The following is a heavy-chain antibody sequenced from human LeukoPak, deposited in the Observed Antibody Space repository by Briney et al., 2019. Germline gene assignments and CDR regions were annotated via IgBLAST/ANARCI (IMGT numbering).Heavy chain of an antibody. J-gene: IGHJ6*04. D-gene: IGHD3-10*01. Sequence: ASVKVSCKASGYTFTGYYMHWVRQAPGQGLEGMGWINPNSGGTNYAQKFQGWVTMTRDTSISTAYMELSRLRSDDTAVSYRARAYGSGSYYDGADDYYYGTDVWGKGNTATVSS. CDR1: GYTFTGYY. CDR2: INPNSGGT. V-gene: IGHV1-2*04. CDR3: ARAYGSGSYYDGADDYYYGTDV.